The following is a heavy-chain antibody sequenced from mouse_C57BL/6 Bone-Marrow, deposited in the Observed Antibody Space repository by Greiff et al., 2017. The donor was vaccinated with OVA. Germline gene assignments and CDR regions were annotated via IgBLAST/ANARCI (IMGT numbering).Heavy chain of an antibody. J-gene: IGHJ1*03. CDR3: TRGGGSRTLFDFDV. V-gene: IGHV1-15*01. D-gene: IGHD1-1*01. Sequence: QVQLQQSGAELVRPGASVTLSCKASGYTFTDYEMHWVKQTPVHGLAWIGAIDPETGGTAYNQKFKGKAILTADKSSSTAYMELRSLTSEDSAVYYCTRGGGSRTLFDFDVWGTGTTVTVSS. CDR1: GYTFTDYE. CDR2: IDPETGGT.